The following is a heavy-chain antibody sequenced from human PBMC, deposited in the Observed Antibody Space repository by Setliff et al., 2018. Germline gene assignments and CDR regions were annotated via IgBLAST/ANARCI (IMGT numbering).Heavy chain of an antibody. D-gene: IGHD1-1*01. Sequence: SETLSLTCTVSGGSISSYYWSWIRQPAGKGLEWIGHIYIGGSANYNPSLKSRVTMSIDTSKSQFSLKLSSVTAADTAVYYCARGANSRGYYYGIDVWGQGTTVTVSS. CDR1: GGSISSYY. J-gene: IGHJ6*02. V-gene: IGHV4-4*07. CDR3: ARGANSRGYYYGIDV. CDR2: IYIGGSA.